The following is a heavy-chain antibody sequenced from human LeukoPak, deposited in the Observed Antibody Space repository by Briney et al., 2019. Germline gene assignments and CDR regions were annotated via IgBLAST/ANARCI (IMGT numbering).Heavy chain of an antibody. V-gene: IGHV1-46*01. CDR2: INPSGGST. CDR3: ARGKEMATITGGPDY. Sequence: ASVKVSCKASGYTFTSYYMHWVRQAPGQGLEWMGIINPSGGSTSYAQKFRGRVTMTRDTSTTTVYMELTSLKSDDTAVYYCARGKEMATITGGPDYWGQGILVTVSS. D-gene: IGHD5-24*01. J-gene: IGHJ4*02. CDR1: GYTFTSYY.